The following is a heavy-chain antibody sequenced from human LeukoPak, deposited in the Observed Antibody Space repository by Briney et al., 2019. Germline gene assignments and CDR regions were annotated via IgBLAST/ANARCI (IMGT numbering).Heavy chain of an antibody. V-gene: IGHV4-59*01. CDR2: IHYSGNT. D-gene: IGHD6-19*01. CDR3: ARGGWFHDR. J-gene: IGHJ5*02. CDR1: NGSISTTY. Sequence: SETLSLTCSVSNGSISTTYWSWIRQPPGKGLEWIGNIHYSGNTNYNSSLKSRVSISVDTSKNQFSLKMISVTTADAAVYFCARGGWFHDRWGQGSLVTVSS.